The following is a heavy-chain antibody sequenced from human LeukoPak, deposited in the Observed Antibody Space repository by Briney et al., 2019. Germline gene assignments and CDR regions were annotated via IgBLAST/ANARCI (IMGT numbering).Heavy chain of an antibody. J-gene: IGHJ5*02. CDR2: IIPIFGTA. D-gene: IGHD3-10*01. Sequence: SVKVSCKASGGTFSSYAISWVRQAPGQGLEWMGGIIPIFGTANYAQKFQGRVTITADKSTSTAYMELSSLRSEDTAVYYCARDEKEDYYGSGSYPVWFDPWGQGTLVTVSS. CDR1: GGTFSSYA. V-gene: IGHV1-69*06. CDR3: ARDEKEDYYGSGSYPVWFDP.